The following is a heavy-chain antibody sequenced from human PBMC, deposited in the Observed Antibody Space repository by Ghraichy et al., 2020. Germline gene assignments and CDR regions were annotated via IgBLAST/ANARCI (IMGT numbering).Heavy chain of an antibody. D-gene: IGHD3-22*01. V-gene: IGHV1-18*01. CDR1: GYTLTSYG. CDR2: ISAYNGNT. Sequence: ASVKVSCKASGYTLTSYGISWVRQAPGQGLEWMGWISAYNGNTNYAQKLQGRVTMTTDTSTSTAYMELRSLRSDDTAVYYCARRYYDSSGYYYEPDFDYWGQGTLVTVSS. CDR3: ARRYYDSSGYYYEPDFDY. J-gene: IGHJ4*02.